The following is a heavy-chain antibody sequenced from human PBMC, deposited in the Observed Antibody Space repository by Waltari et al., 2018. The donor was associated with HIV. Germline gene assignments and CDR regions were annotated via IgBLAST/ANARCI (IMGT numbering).Heavy chain of an antibody. D-gene: IGHD3-22*01. J-gene: IGHJ6*02. CDR2: ISSSSIYI. V-gene: IGHV3-21*01. CDR1: GFPFSSYS. Sequence: EVQLVESGGGLVKPGGSLRLSCAASGFPFSSYSRNWVRQAPGKGLEWVSSISSSSIYISYADSVKGRFTISRDNAKNSLYLQMNSLRAEDTAVYYCARQDSSGGNYYYGMDVWGQGTTVTVSS. CDR3: ARQDSSGGNYYYGMDV.